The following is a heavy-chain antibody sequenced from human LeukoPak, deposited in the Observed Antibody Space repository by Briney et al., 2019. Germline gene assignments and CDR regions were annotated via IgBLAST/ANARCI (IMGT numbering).Heavy chain of an antibody. CDR3: ARGGYYDSSGYHPLGY. CDR2: INHSGST. CDR1: GGSFSGYY. V-gene: IGHV4-34*01. J-gene: IGHJ4*02. D-gene: IGHD3-22*01. Sequence: SETLSLTCAVYGGSFSGYYWSWIRQPPGKGLEWIGEINHSGSTNYNPSLKGRVTISVDTSKNQFSLKLSSVTAAGTAVYYCARGGYYDSSGYHPLGYWGQGTLVTVSS.